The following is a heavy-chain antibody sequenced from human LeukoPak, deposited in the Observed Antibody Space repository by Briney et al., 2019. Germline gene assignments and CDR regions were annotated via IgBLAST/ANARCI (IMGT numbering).Heavy chain of an antibody. CDR1: GDSISSYY. V-gene: IGHV4-59*01. CDR2: IYYSGST. CDR3: AREGRRTGPDY. D-gene: IGHD1-14*01. J-gene: IGHJ4*02. Sequence: SETLSLTCTVSGDSISSYYWSWIRQPPGKGLEWIGYIYYSGSTNYNPSLKSRVTISVDTSKNQFSLKLSSVTAADTAVYYCAREGRRTGPDYWGQGTLVTVSS.